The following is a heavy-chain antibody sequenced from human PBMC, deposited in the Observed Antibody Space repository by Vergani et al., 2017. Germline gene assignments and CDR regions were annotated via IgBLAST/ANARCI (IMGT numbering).Heavy chain of an antibody. Sequence: QVQLQQWGAGLLKPSETLSLTCAVYGGSFSGYYWSWIRQPPGKGLEWIGEINHSGSTNSNPSLKSRVTISVDTSKNQFSLKLSSVTAADTAVYYCARGTMDGSSHFFDYWGQGTLVTVSS. CDR1: GGSFSGYY. CDR3: ARGTMDGSSHFFDY. D-gene: IGHD6-6*01. J-gene: IGHJ4*02. CDR2: INHSGST. V-gene: IGHV4-34*01.